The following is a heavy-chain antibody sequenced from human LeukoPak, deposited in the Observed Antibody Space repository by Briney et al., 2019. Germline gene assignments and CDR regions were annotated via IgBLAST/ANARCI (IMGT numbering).Heavy chain of an antibody. CDR1: GFTVSSNY. CDR2: IYSGGST. J-gene: IGHJ3*02. V-gene: IGHV3-53*01. CDR3: ARDPQYYYDSSGYYYPDAFDI. Sequence: PGGSLRLSCAASGFTVSSNYMSWVRQAPGKGLEWVSVIYSGGSTYYADSVKGRFTISRDNSKNTLYLQMNSLRAEDTAVYYCARDPQYYYDSSGYYYPDAFDIWGQGTMVTVSS. D-gene: IGHD3-22*01.